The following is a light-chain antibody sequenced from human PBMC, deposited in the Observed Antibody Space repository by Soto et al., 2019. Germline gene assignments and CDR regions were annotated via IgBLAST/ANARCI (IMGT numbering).Light chain of an antibody. V-gene: IGKV3-15*01. CDR3: QQYNNWPLT. CDR2: GAS. J-gene: IGKJ4*01. Sequence: EIVIPQSPATLSVSPGERATLSCRASQSVSSNLAWYQQKPGQAPRLLIYGASTRATGIPARFTGSGSGREFTLTISSLQFEDFAVYYCQQYNNWPLTFGGGTKVDIK. CDR1: QSVSSN.